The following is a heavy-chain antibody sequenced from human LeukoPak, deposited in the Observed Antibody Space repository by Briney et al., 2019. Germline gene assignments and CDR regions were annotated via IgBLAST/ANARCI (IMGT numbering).Heavy chain of an antibody. CDR1: GFTFSSYG. CDR2: ISYDGSNK. D-gene: IGHD7-27*01. Sequence: PGGSLRLSCAASGFTFSSYGMHWVRQAPGKGLEWVAVISYDGSNKYYADSVKGRFTISRDNAKNSLYLQMNSLRAEDTAVYYCARVSPPGGSSDPNRGYDAFDIWGQGTMVTVSS. V-gene: IGHV3-30*03. CDR3: ARVSPPGGSSDPNRGYDAFDI. J-gene: IGHJ3*02.